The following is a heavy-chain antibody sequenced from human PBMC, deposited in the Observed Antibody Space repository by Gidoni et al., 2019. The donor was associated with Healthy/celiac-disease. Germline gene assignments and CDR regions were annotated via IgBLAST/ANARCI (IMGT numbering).Heavy chain of an antibody. Sequence: EVQLVESGGGLVKPGGSLRLSCAASGFTFSSYSMHWVRQAPGKGLEWVSSISSSSSYIYYADSVKGRFTISRDNAKNSLYLQMNSLRAEDTAVYYCARIYSGSYYPYYYYYGMDVWGQGTTVTVSS. CDR2: ISSSSSYI. CDR1: GFTFSSYS. V-gene: IGHV3-21*01. D-gene: IGHD1-26*01. J-gene: IGHJ6*02. CDR3: ARIYSGSYYPYYYYYGMDV.